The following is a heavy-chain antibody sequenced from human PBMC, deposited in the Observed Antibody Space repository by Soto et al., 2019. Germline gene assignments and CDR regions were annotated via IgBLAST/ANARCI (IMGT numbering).Heavy chain of an antibody. Sequence: QVQLVQSGAEVKKPGASVKVSCKTSGYTFTSYTMHWVRQAPGQRLEWMGWINAGNGNTGSSQKFQDRVTITRDTSASTDYMELSSLRSEDTAVYYCARNLVVVVDATRALGYWGQGTLVTVSS. CDR3: ARNLVVVVDATRALGY. D-gene: IGHD2-15*01. CDR1: GYTFTSYT. V-gene: IGHV1-3*01. J-gene: IGHJ4*02. CDR2: INAGNGNT.